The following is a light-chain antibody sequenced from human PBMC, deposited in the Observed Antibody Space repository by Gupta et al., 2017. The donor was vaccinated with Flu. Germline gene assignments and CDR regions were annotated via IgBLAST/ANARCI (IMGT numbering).Light chain of an antibody. CDR3: YSCVNDYKRWV. J-gene: IGLJ3*02. V-gene: IGLV2-23*02. CDR2: EVG. CDR1: SSNVGGDEV. Sequence: ITISCNGTSSNVGGDEVVFWYQQHPGKAPKLLIYEVGKRRSGVSYRVSGSKSGNTAAMTISGLQAEDEGDYYCYSCVNDYKRWVFGGGTKLTVL.